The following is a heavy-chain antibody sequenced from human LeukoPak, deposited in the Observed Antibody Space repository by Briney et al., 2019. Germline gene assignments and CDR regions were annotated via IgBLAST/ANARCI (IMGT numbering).Heavy chain of an antibody. CDR2: IIPILGIA. Sequence: ASVKVSCKASGGTFSSYAISWVRQAPGQGLEWMGRIIPILGIANYAQKFQGRVTITADKSTSTAYMELSSLRSEDTAVYYCARAPGVLRFLEWLPADYWGQGTLVTVSS. CDR3: ARAPGVLRFLEWLPADY. J-gene: IGHJ4*02. D-gene: IGHD3-3*01. CDR1: GGTFSSYA. V-gene: IGHV1-69*04.